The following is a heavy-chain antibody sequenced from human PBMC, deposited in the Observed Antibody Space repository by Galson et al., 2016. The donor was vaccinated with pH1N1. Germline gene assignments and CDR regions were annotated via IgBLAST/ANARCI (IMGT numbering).Heavy chain of an antibody. D-gene: IGHD3-22*01. V-gene: IGHV4-30-2*01. CDR3: VRSGTMNYYYAMDV. J-gene: IGHJ6*02. Sequence: FHSGTVYYNPSLKSRVTISVDRSKNQLSLKLTSVTAADTAVYYCVRSGTMNYYYAMDVWGQGTTVTVSS. CDR2: FHSGTV.